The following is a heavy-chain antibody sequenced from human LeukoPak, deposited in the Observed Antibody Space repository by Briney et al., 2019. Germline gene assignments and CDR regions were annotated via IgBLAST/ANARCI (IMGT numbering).Heavy chain of an antibody. Sequence: SSETLSLTCTVSGGSISSSSYYWGWIRQPPGKGLGWIGSIYYSGSTYYNPSLKSRVTISVDTSKNQFSLKLSSVTAADTAVYYCASGSYYNYWGQGTLVTVSS. J-gene: IGHJ4*02. D-gene: IGHD3-10*01. CDR2: IYYSGST. V-gene: IGHV4-39*07. CDR3: ASGSYYNY. CDR1: GGSISSSSYY.